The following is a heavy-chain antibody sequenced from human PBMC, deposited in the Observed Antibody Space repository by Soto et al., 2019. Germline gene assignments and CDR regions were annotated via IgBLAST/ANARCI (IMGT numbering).Heavy chain of an antibody. Sequence: ASVKVSCKASGYTFTGYYMHWVRQAPGQGLEWMGWINPNSSGTNYAQKFQGRVTMTRDTSISTAYMELSRLRSDDTAVYYCARDPYGGNGFDYWGQGTLVTVSS. V-gene: IGHV1-2*02. D-gene: IGHD4-17*01. CDR1: GYTFTGYY. J-gene: IGHJ4*02. CDR2: INPNSSGT. CDR3: ARDPYGGNGFDY.